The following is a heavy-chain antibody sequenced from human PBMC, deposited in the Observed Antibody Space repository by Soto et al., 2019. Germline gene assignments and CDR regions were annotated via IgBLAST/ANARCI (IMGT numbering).Heavy chain of an antibody. CDR1: GGSFSGYY. CDR3: ARMARYSYYGSGSYYTKFKNPLDY. V-gene: IGHV4-34*01. J-gene: IGHJ4*02. Sequence: PSETLSLTCAVYGGSFSGYYWSWIRQPPGKGLEWIGEINHSGSTNYNPSLKSRVTISVDTSKNQFSLKLSSVTAADTAVYYCARMARYSYYGSGSYYTKFKNPLDYWGQGTLVTVSS. CDR2: INHSGST. D-gene: IGHD3-10*01.